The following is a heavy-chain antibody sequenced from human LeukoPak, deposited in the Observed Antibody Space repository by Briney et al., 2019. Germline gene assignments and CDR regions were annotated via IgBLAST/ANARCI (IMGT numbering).Heavy chain of an antibody. CDR2: MKYDGSEK. J-gene: IGHJ4*02. CDR1: GFILSGYW. V-gene: IGHV3-7*01. Sequence: GGSLRLSCAASGFILSGYWMSWVRPAPGKGLEWVANMKYDGSEKYYVDSVKGRFTISRDNAKNSLYLQMNSLRAEDTAVYYCATRRGDYWGQGTLVTVSS. CDR3: ATRRGDY.